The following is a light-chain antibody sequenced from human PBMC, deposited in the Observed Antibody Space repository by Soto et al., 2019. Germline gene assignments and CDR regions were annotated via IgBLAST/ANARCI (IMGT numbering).Light chain of an antibody. J-gene: IGKJ1*01. CDR3: QQSYNTPRT. Sequence: DIQMTQSPSSLSASVGDTVTISCRANQTFSGHLNWYQQKPGKAPKLLIYGASFLQSGGPSRFSGSGSGTDFTLTITSLQPEDFATYYCQQSYNTPRTFGRGTKVEV. CDR2: GAS. CDR1: QTFSGH. V-gene: IGKV1-39*01.